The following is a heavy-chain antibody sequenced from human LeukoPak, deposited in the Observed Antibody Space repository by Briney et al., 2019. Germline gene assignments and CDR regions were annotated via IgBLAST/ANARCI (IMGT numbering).Heavy chain of an antibody. J-gene: IGHJ4*02. D-gene: IGHD5-24*01. V-gene: IGHV3-33*01. CDR1: GFTFSSYG. CDR3: SRGIDGYDSIVDY. Sequence: GGSLRLSCAASGFTFSSYGMHWFRQAPGKGLEGWAVLWYEGSNKYYADSVKGRVTISWDNSKNTLYLQMNSLRVEDTAVYYCSRGIDGYDSIVDYWGQGTLVTVSS. CDR2: LWYEGSNK.